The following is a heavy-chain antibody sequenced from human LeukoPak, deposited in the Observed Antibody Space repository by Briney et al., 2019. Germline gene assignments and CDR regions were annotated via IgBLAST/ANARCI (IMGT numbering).Heavy chain of an antibody. CDR2: IYYSGST. J-gene: IGHJ3*01. D-gene: IGHD4-17*01. V-gene: IGHV4-39*01. Sequence: SETLSLTCTVSGGSISSSTYYWGWIRQPPGKGLEWIGSIYYSGSTYNNPSLRSRVTIFVDTSKNQFSLKLSSVTATDTAVYYCARTYGDYDDAFDVWGQGTMVTVSS. CDR1: GGSISSSTYY. CDR3: ARTYGDYDDAFDV.